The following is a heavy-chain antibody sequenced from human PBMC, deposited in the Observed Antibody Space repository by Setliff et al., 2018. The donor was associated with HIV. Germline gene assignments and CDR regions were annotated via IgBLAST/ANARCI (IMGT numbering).Heavy chain of an antibody. Sequence: SETLSLTCTVSGGSMTGQYWSWIRQPPGKGLEWIGYIYSTGNTYYSPSLRSRVTISIDTSKNQFSLKLTSVTAADTAVYYCARLEPNYYYYYMDVWGKGTTVTVSS. D-gene: IGHD1-1*01. CDR1: GGSMTGQY. V-gene: IGHV4-59*11. CDR3: ARLEPNYYYYYMDV. J-gene: IGHJ6*03. CDR2: IYSTGNT.